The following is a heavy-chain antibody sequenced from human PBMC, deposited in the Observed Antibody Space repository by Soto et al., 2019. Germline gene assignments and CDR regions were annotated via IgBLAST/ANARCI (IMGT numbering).Heavy chain of an antibody. V-gene: IGHV1-3*01. CDR3: ARSRGHLEWLLFMDD. CDR2: INAGNGNT. CDR1: GCTFTSYA. D-gene: IGHD3-3*01. Sequence: WKASGCTFTSYAMHWVRQAPGQRLEWMGWINAGNGNTKYSQKFQGRVTITRDTSASTAYMELSSLRSEDTAVYYGARSRGHLEWLLFMDDGGQGSRVTVCS. J-gene: IGHJ6*02.